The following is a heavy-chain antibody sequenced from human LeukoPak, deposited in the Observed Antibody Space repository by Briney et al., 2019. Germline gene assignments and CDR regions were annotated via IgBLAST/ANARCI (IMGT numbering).Heavy chain of an antibody. Sequence: GGSLRLSCAASGFTFSSYAMSWVRQAPGKGLEWVSAISGSGGSTYYADSVKGRFTISRDNSKNTLYLQMNSLRAEDTAVYYCAKSYSSGWFGLYFDSWGQGTLVTVSS. V-gene: IGHV3-23*01. CDR1: GFTFSSYA. CDR2: ISGSGGST. J-gene: IGHJ4*02. D-gene: IGHD6-19*01. CDR3: AKSYSSGWFGLYFDS.